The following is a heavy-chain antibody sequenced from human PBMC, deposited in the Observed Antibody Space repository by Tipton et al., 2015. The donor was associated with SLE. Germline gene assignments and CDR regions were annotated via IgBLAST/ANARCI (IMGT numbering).Heavy chain of an antibody. CDR2: IYYTGNT. CDR1: GGSISSSSYY. Sequence: TLSLTCTVSGGSISSSSYYWGWIRQPPGKGLEWIGNIYYTGNTFYNPSLKSRVTISLDTSKNQFSLKLSSVTAADTAVYYCAISPRNIAVPGADYWGQGTLVNVSS. D-gene: IGHD6-19*01. J-gene: IGHJ4*02. CDR3: AISPRNIAVPGADY. V-gene: IGHV4-39*07.